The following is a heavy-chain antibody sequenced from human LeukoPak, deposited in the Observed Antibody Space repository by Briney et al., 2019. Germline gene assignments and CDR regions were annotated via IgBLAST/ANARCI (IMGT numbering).Heavy chain of an antibody. CDR2: IYYSGST. Sequence: SETLSLTCAVYGGSFSGYYWSWIRQHPGKGLEWIGYIYYSGSTYYNPSLKSRVTISVDTSKNQFSLKLSSVTAADTAVYYCARDGYWGQGTLVTVSS. J-gene: IGHJ4*02. V-gene: IGHV4-31*11. CDR3: ARDGY. CDR1: GGSFSGYY.